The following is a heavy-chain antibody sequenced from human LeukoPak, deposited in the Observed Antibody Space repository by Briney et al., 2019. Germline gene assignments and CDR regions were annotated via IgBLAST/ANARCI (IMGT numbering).Heavy chain of an antibody. CDR2: IIPILGIA. J-gene: IGHJ4*02. D-gene: IGHD3-10*01. CDR3: ARRFAFGELSTTGEFDY. CDR1: GGTFSSYA. Sequence: ASVKVSCKASGGTFSSYAISWVRQAPGQGLEWMGRIIPILGIANYAQKFQGRVTITADKSTSTAYMELSSPRSEDTAVYYCARRFAFGELSTTGEFDYWGQGTLVTVSS. V-gene: IGHV1-69*04.